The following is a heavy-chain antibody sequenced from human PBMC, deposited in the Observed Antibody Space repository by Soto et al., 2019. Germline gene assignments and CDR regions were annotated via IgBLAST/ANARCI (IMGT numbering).Heavy chain of an antibody. CDR3: AREGINNYNEYYFDS. J-gene: IGHJ4*02. CDR2: ISGSGNYT. CDR1: GFTFSTYS. Sequence: PGGSLRLSCAASGFTFSTYSMSWVRQAPGKGLEWVSSISGSGNYTHYADFLRGRFTISRDNAKTSLYLQMNSLRAEDTAVYYCAREGINNYNEYYFDSWGQGTVVTSPQ. V-gene: IGHV3-21*01. D-gene: IGHD4-4*01.